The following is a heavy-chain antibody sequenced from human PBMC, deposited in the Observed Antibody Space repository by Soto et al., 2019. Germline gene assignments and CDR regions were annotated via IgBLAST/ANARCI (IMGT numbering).Heavy chain of an antibody. CDR1: GFTFNNYD. Sequence: GGSLRLSCAASGFTFNNYDIHWVRQAPGKGLEWVALISYNGNNRYYADSVKGRFTISRDNSKSTLYLQMNSLRAEDTAVYYCTKLMGYCSRASCYEPYYYYYMDVWGKGTTVTVSS. V-gene: IGHV3-30*18. CDR2: ISYNGNNR. CDR3: TKLMGYCSRASCYEPYYYYYMDV. J-gene: IGHJ6*03. D-gene: IGHD2-2*01.